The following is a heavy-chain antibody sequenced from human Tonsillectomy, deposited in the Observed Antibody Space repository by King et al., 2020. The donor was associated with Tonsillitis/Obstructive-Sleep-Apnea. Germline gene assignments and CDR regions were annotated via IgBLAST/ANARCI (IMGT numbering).Heavy chain of an antibody. V-gene: IGHV5-10-1*01. CDR2: IDPSDSFT. CDR3: ARGSEYSGYGH. Sequence: QLVQSGAEVKKPGESLWISCKGSGYSFTSYWISWVTQMPGKGPEWVGRIDPSDSFTNYSPTFQCHVSNSAAKSISTAYPQWSSLKASDTAMYYCARGSEYSGYGHWGQGTLVTVSS. J-gene: IGHJ4*02. CDR1: GYSFTSYW. D-gene: IGHD5-12*01.